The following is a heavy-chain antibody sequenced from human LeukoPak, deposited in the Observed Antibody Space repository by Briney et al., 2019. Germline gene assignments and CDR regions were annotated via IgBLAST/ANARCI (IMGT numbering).Heavy chain of an antibody. V-gene: IGHV4-38-2*02. J-gene: IGHJ4*02. CDR3: ARGRARLTFDY. CDR1: GYSISSGYY. CDR2: IYRSGST. D-gene: IGHD3-10*01. Sequence: SETLSLTCTVSGYSISSGYYWGWIRQPPGKGLEWIGSIYRSGSTYYNPSLKSRVTISVDTSKNQFSLKLSSVTAADTAVYYCARGRARLTFDYWGQGTLVTVSS.